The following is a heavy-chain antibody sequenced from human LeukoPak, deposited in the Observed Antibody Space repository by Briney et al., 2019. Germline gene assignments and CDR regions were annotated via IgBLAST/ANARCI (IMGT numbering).Heavy chain of an antibody. J-gene: IGHJ3*02. V-gene: IGHV1-46*01. Sequence: ASVKVSCKASGYTFTSYYMHWVRQAPGQGLEWMGIINPSGGSTSYAQKFQGRVTMTRDTSTSTVYMELSSLRSEDTAVCYCARALSTFGGVIVINAFDIWGQGTMVTVSS. CDR2: INPSGGST. CDR1: GYTFTSYY. CDR3: ARALSTFGGVIVINAFDI. D-gene: IGHD3-16*02.